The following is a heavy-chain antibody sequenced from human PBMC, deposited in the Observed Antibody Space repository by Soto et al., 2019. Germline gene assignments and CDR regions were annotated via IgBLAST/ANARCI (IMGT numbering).Heavy chain of an antibody. CDR2: IKQDGSEK. V-gene: IGHV3-7*03. CDR1: GFTFSNAW. CDR3: ARDIPVTQNSSSGYRGKRYYYCYGMDV. J-gene: IGHJ6*02. Sequence: GGSLRLSCAASGFTFSNAWMNWVRQAPGKGLEWVANIKQDGSEKYYVDSVKGRFTISRDNAKNSLYLQMNSLRAEDTAVYYCARDIPVTQNSSSGYRGKRYYYCYGMDVWGQGTTVTV. D-gene: IGHD6-13*01.